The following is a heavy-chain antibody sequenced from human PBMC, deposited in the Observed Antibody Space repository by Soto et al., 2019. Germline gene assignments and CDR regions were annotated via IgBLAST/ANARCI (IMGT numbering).Heavy chain of an antibody. J-gene: IGHJ4*02. Sequence: QVQLVESGGGVVQPGRSLRLSCAASGFTFSSYAMHWVRQAPGKGLEWVAVISYDGSNKYYADSVKGRFTIPRDNSKNTLYLQMNSLRAEDTAVYYCASDYYDSSGYYFLQYYFDYWGQGTLVTVSS. V-gene: IGHV3-30-3*01. CDR1: GFTFSSYA. CDR3: ASDYYDSSGYYFLQYYFDY. CDR2: ISYDGSNK. D-gene: IGHD3-22*01.